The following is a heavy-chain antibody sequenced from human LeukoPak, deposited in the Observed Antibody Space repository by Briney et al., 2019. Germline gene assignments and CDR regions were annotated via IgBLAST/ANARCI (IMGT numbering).Heavy chain of an antibody. J-gene: IGHJ4*02. Sequence: ASVKVSCKASGYTFTSYDINWVRQATGQGLEWMGWMNPNSGNTGYAQKFQGRVTITRNTSISTAYMELSSLRSEDTAVYYCARAAGEQLVPELDYWGQGTLVTVSS. D-gene: IGHD6-6*01. CDR3: ARAAGEQLVPELDY. CDR1: GYTFTSYD. CDR2: MNPNSGNT. V-gene: IGHV1-8*03.